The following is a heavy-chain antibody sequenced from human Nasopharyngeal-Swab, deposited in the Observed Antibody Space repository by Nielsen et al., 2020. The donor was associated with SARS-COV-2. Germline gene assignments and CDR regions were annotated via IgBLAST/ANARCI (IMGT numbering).Heavy chain of an antibody. V-gene: IGHV3-9*01. CDR1: GFTFDDYA. D-gene: IGHD5-12*01. CDR2: ISWHSGSI. Sequence: GGSLRLSCAASGFTFDDYAMHWVRQAPGKGLEWVSGISWHSGSIGYADSVKGRFTISRDNAKNSLYLQMNSLRAEDTALYYCAKLGEYGYSGYDYGDYWGQGTLVTVSS. CDR3: AKLGEYGYSGYDYGDY. J-gene: IGHJ4*02.